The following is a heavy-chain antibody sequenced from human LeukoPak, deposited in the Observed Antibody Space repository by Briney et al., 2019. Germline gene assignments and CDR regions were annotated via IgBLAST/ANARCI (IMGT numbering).Heavy chain of an antibody. V-gene: IGHV3-33*06. CDR2: IWYDGSNK. CDR1: GFTFSSYG. J-gene: IGHJ4*02. CDR3: AKDDNRNDYSNLEPTYYFDY. Sequence: GGSLRLSCAASGFTFSSYGMHWVRQAPGEGLEWVAVIWYDGSNKYYADSVKGRFTISRDNSKNTLYLQMNSLRAEDTAVYYCAKDDNRNDYSNLEPTYYFDYWGQGTLVTVSS. D-gene: IGHD4-11*01.